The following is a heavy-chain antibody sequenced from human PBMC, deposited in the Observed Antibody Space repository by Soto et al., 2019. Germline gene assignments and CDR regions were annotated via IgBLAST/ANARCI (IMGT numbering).Heavy chain of an antibody. V-gene: IGHV3-33*01. J-gene: IGHJ6*02. CDR3: ARDRTYYGSGSKGMDF. CDR2: IRYDGSNK. Sequence: LRLSCVAAGFTFSSYGMHWVRQAPGKGLEWLAIIRYDGSNKYYGDSVKGRFTISRDNSKNTLYLEMNSLRAEDTAVYYCARDRTYYGSGSKGMDFWGQGTTVTVS. D-gene: IGHD3-10*01. CDR1: GFTFSSYG.